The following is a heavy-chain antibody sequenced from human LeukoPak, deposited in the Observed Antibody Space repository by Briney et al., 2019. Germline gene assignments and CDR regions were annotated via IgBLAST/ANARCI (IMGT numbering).Heavy chain of an antibody. Sequence: PGGSLRLSCAASGFTFSSYGMHWVRQAPGKGLEWVAVISYDGSNKYYADSVKGRFTISRDNAKNSLYLQMNSLRAEDTAVYYCARGPWLLSPLPDYWGQGTLVTVSS. CDR1: GFTFSSYG. CDR3: ARGPWLLSPLPDY. V-gene: IGHV3-30*03. CDR2: ISYDGSNK. J-gene: IGHJ4*02. D-gene: IGHD3-9*01.